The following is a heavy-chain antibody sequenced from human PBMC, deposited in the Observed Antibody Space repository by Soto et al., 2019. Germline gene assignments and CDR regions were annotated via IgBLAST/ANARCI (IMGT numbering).Heavy chain of an antibody. CDR1: GFTFSSYW. D-gene: IGHD4-4*01. V-gene: IGHV3-7*01. CDR2: IKQDGSEK. CDR3: ARVGKRAMTTVTTFKYWYFDL. J-gene: IGHJ2*01. Sequence: EVQLVESGGGLVQPGGSLRLSCAASGFTFSSYWMSWVRQAPGKGLEWVANIKQDGSEKYYVDSVKGRFTISRDNAKNSLYLQMNSLRAEDTAVYYCARVGKRAMTTVTTFKYWYFDLWGRGTLVTVSS.